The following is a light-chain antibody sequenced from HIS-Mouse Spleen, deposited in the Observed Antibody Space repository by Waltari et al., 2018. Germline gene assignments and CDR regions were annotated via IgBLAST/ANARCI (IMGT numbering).Light chain of an antibody. J-gene: IGKJ4*01. V-gene: IGKV1-27*01. CDR1: QGISNY. CDR2: ASS. Sequence: DIQMTQSPSSLSASVGDRVTITCRASQGISNYLAWYQQKPGKVPMLLIYASSTLQSGVPSRFSGSGSGTDFTLTISSLQPEDVATYYCQKYNSAPRLTFGGGTK. CDR3: QKYNSAPRLT.